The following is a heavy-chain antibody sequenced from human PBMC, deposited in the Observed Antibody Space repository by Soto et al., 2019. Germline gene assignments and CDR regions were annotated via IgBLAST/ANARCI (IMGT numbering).Heavy chain of an antibody. V-gene: IGHV4-34*01. CDR2: INHTGGT. CDR3: ATRITVFALLIPTXDP. CDR1: GGSVNGYY. Sequence: PSETLSLTCAVYGGSVNGYYWNWIRQPPGKGLESIGQINHTGGTQYKPSLKSLVTMSVDTSKKQFSLRLSSVTAAETAIYYCATRITVFALLIPTXDPWGQGTKVTXS. J-gene: IGHJ5*02. D-gene: IGHD3-3*01.